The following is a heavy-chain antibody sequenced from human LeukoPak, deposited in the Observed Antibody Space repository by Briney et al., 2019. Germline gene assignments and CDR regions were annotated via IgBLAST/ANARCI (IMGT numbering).Heavy chain of an antibody. J-gene: IGHJ4*02. V-gene: IGHV4-59*01. CDR3: AREVTYHYDK. CDR2: IYYSGST. Sequence: PSETLSLTCTVSGGSITDYYWTWIRQPPGRALEWIGYIYYSGSTNYNPSLKSRVTMSADTSKNQLSLKLSYVTAAVTAVYYCAREVTYHYDKWGQGILVTVSS. CDR1: GGSITDYY. D-gene: IGHD3-22*01.